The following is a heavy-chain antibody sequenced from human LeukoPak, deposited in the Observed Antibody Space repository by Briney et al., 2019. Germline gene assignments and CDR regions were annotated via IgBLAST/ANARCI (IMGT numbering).Heavy chain of an antibody. V-gene: IGHV3-74*01. CDR3: ARWSPSF. D-gene: IGHD3-16*02. CDR2: INSDGSSI. Sequence: SGGSLRLSCAASGFTVSSSWMNWVRHAPGRGLVWVSDINSDGSSINYADSVKGRFTISRDNVKSTLHLQMNSLRAEDTAVYYCARWSPSFWGQGILVTVSS. CDR1: GFTVSSSW. J-gene: IGHJ4*02.